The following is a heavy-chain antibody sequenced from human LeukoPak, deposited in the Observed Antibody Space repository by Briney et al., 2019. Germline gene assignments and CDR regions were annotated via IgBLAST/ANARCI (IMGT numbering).Heavy chain of an antibody. CDR2: ISSSGSTI. CDR1: GFTFSSYE. J-gene: IGHJ6*02. V-gene: IGHV3-48*03. D-gene: IGHD6-6*01. Sequence: GGSLRLSCAASGFTFSSYEMNWVRQAPGKGLEWVSYISSSGSTIYYADSVKGRFTSSRDNAKNSLYLQMNSLRAEDTAVYYCAGSLSIAARRGMDVWGQGTTVTVSS. CDR3: AGSLSIAARRGMDV.